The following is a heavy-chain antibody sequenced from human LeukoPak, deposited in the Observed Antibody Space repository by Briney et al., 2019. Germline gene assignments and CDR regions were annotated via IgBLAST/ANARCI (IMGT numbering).Heavy chain of an antibody. V-gene: IGHV3-21*01. Sequence: GGSLRLSCAASGFTFGSYSMNWVRQAPGKGLEWVSSTSGSSTYIYYADSVKGRFTISRDNAKNSLYLQMNSLRGEDTAVYYCARDLRSSGWYYFDYWGQGTLVTVSS. CDR1: GFTFGSYS. J-gene: IGHJ4*02. D-gene: IGHD6-19*01. CDR3: ARDLRSSGWYYFDY. CDR2: TSGSSTYI.